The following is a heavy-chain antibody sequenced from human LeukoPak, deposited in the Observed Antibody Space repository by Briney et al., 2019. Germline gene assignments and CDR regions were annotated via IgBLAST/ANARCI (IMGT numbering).Heavy chain of an antibody. CDR2: IDTSGST. D-gene: IGHD1-26*01. Sequence: PSETLSLTCTVSGGSISSSNYYWNWIRQPAGKGLGWIGRIDTSGSTNYNPSLKSRVTMSVDTSKNQFSLRLSSVTAADTAVYYCARGQWELLRYNYIDVWGKGTTVTVSS. CDR1: GGSISSSNYY. V-gene: IGHV4-61*02. CDR3: ARGQWELLRYNYIDV. J-gene: IGHJ6*03.